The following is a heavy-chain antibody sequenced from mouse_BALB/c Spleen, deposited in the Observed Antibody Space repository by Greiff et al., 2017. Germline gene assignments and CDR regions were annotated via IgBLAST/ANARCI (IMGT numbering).Heavy chain of an antibody. CDR3: ARAYATTRFAMDY. Sequence: QVQLQQSGAELAKPGASVKMSCKASGYTFTSYWMHWVKQRPGQGLEWIGYINPSTGYTEYNQKFKDKATLTADKSSSTAYMQLSSLTSEDSAVYYCARAYATTRFAMDYWGQGTSVTVSS. V-gene: IGHV1-7*01. CDR2: INPSTGYT. J-gene: IGHJ4*01. CDR1: GYTFTSYW. D-gene: IGHD6-5*01.